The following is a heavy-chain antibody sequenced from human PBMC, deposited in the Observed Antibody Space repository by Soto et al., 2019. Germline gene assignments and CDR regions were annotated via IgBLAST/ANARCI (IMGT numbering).Heavy chain of an antibody. CDR3: ARARLYGSGSYLLYYYGMDV. Sequence: PSETLSLTCAVYGGSFSGYYWSWIRQPPGKGLEWIGEINHSGGTNYNPSLKSRVTISVDTSKNQFSLKLSSVTAADTAVYYCARARLYGSGSYLLYYYGMDVWGQGTTVTVSS. CDR2: INHSGGT. J-gene: IGHJ6*02. CDR1: GGSFSGYY. D-gene: IGHD3-10*01. V-gene: IGHV4-34*01.